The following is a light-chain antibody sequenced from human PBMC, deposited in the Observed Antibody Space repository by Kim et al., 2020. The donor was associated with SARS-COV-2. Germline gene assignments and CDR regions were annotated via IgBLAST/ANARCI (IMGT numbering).Light chain of an antibody. CDR2: YDK. Sequence: APGQTASITGGGSNIGSKSVHWYQQKPGQAPVLAMYYDKDRHSGIPGRFSGSNSGNTATLTITRVEAGNEADYYCQVWDSTNDQAVFGGGTRLTVL. CDR1: NIGSKS. CDR3: QVWDSTNDQAV. J-gene: IGLJ3*02. V-gene: IGLV3-21*04.